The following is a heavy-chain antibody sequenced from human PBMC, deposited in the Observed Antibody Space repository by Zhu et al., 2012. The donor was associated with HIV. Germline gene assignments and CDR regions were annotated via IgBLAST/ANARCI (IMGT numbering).Heavy chain of an antibody. V-gene: IGHV4-34*02. CDR2: TIIVEEP. Sequence: QVQLQQWGAGLLKPSETLSLTCAVYGGSFTDYYWTWIRQPPGRLWSGLEKTIIVEEPTTTRTLKSRITFLLDKSKNQFSLKLDSVTAADTAVYYCASLRVTATGASFDYWGHGNLVTVSS. J-gene: IGHJ4*01. CDR3: ASLRVTATGASFDY. CDR1: GGSFTDYY. D-gene: IGHD2-21*02.